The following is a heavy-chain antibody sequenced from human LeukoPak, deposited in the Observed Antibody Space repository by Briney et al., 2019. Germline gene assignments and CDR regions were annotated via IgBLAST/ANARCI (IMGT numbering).Heavy chain of an antibody. D-gene: IGHD2-2*03. CDR3: GRGGRRQWVLLFDF. V-gene: IGHV3-53*01. J-gene: IGHJ2*01. CDR2: IYTGGDT. CDR1: GFTVSSKY. Sequence: GGSLRLSCAASGFTVSSKYMSWVRQAPGKGLEWVSVIYTGGDTYYADSVKGRFTISRDNSKNTLYLQMNTLRAEDTAVYYCGRGGRRQWVLLFDFLGRGTLVTVSS.